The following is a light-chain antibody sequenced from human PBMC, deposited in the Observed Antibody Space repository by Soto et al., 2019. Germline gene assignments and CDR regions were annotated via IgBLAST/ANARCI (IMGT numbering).Light chain of an antibody. CDR3: SSYTTSSTHWV. J-gene: IGLJ7*01. CDR1: SSDVGGYNY. Sequence: QSALTQPAPVSGSPGQSITISCTGTSSDVGGYNYVSWYQQHPGKAPKLMIYEVSNRPSGVSNRFSGSKSGNTASLTISGLQAEDEADYYCSSYTTSSTHWVFGGSTQLTVL. CDR2: EVS. V-gene: IGLV2-14*01.